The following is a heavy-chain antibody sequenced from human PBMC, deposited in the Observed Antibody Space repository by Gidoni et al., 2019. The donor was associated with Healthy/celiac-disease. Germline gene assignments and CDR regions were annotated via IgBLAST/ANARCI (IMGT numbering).Heavy chain of an antibody. J-gene: IGHJ6*02. D-gene: IGHD1-1*01. CDR1: GGTFSSYA. CDR2: IIPSFGTA. Sequence: QVQLVQSGAEVKKPGSSVKVSCKASGGTFSSYAISWVRQAPGQGLEWMGGIIPSFGTANYAQKFQGRVTITADESTSTAYMELSSRRSEDTAVYYCAGDRPSNWKDPYYGMDVWGQGTTVTVSS. CDR3: AGDRPSNWKDPYYGMDV. V-gene: IGHV1-69*01.